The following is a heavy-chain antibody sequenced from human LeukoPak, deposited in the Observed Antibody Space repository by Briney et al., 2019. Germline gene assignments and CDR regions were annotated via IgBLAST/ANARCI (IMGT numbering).Heavy chain of an antibody. CDR3: ARDQGFRYFDP. V-gene: IGHV3-7*01. CDR2: IKQDGSEK. CDR1: GFSFSRYW. J-gene: IGHJ5*02. D-gene: IGHD3-16*02. Sequence: GGSLRLSCAASGFSFSRYWMSWVRQAPGKGLEWVANIKQDGSEKNYVESVKGRFTISRDNAKNSVFLQMSSLSGGDTAIYYCARDQGFRYFDPWGQGTLVTVSS.